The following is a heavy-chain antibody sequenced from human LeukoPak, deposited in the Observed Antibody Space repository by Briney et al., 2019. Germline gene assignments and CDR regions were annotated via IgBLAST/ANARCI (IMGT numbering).Heavy chain of an antibody. V-gene: IGHV4-38-2*02. CDR3: ARDRIRFLEWPSDNWFDP. CDR2: IYHSGSS. D-gene: IGHD3-3*01. Sequence: PSETLSLTCTVSGYSISSGYYWGWIRQPPGKGLEWIGSIYHSGSSYYNPSLKSRVTISVDTSKNQFSLKLSSVTAADTAVYYCARDRIRFLEWPSDNWFDPWGQGTLVTVSS. CDR1: GYSISSGYY. J-gene: IGHJ5*02.